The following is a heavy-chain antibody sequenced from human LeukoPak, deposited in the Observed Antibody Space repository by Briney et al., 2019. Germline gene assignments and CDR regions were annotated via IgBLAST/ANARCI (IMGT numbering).Heavy chain of an antibody. J-gene: IGHJ4*02. CDR2: IYSGDTT. CDR3: ARDRGVYSRTLED. V-gene: IGHV3-53*01. Sequence: MPLGGSLRLSCAVSGFTVSGNYMSWVRQAPGKGLEWVSLIYSGDTTLYADSVKGRFTISRDNAKNSLYLQMNSLRGEDTAVYYCARDRGVYSRTLEDWGQGTLVTVSS. CDR1: GFTVSGNY. D-gene: IGHD6-13*01.